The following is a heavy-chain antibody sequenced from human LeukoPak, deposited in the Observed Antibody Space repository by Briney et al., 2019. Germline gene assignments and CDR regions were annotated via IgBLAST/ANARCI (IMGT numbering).Heavy chain of an antibody. CDR2: ISSSGSTI. Sequence: GGSLRLSCAASGFTFSDYYMSWIRQAPGKGLEWVSYISSSGSTIYYADSVKGRFTISRDNAKNSLYLQMNSLRAEDTAVYYCARYYYDSSGYYFYFDYWGQGTLVTVSS. V-gene: IGHV3-11*01. J-gene: IGHJ4*02. CDR3: ARYYYDSSGYYFYFDY. CDR1: GFTFSDYY. D-gene: IGHD3-22*01.